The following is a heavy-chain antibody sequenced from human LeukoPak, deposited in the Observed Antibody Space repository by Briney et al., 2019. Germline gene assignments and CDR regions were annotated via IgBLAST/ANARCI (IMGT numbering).Heavy chain of an antibody. D-gene: IGHD3-22*01. CDR3: AKDPYVGGGYHFDS. V-gene: IGHV3-23*01. J-gene: IGHJ4*02. Sequence: PGGSLRLSCAASGFTFSSYAMNWARQAPGKGLEWVSTITGSGGDTYYADSVKGRSTISRDNSKNTLYLQMNSLRAEDTAIYYCAKDPYVGGGYHFDSWGQGSLVTVSS. CDR2: ITGSGGDT. CDR1: GFTFSSYA.